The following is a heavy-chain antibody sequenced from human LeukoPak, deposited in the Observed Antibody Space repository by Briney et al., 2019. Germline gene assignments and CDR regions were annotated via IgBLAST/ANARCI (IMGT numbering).Heavy chain of an antibody. Sequence: GGSLRLSCAASGCTFSSYEMNWVHQAPGKRREWVSYISSRCSTIYYADSVKRRFTISRDNAKNSLYLQMNSLRAEDTAVYYCARVLSIAARVPCDYWGQGTLVTVSS. J-gene: IGHJ4*02. V-gene: IGHV3-48*03. CDR3: ARVLSIAARVPCDY. CDR2: ISSRCSTI. CDR1: GCTFSSYE. D-gene: IGHD6-6*01.